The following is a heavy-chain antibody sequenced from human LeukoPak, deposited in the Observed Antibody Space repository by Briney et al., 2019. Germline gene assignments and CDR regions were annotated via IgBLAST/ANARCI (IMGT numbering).Heavy chain of an antibody. D-gene: IGHD3/OR15-3a*01. CDR1: GGSISSSSPYY. CDR2: IYYSGST. Sequence: SETLSLTCTVSGGSISSSSPYYWGWIRQPPGKGLDWIGSIYYSGSTYYNLSLKSRVTISVDTSKNQFSLKLTSVTAADTAVYYCARLFGLDTAYSGYFQHWGQGTLVTVSS. J-gene: IGHJ1*01. V-gene: IGHV4-39*01. CDR3: ARLFGLDTAYSGYFQH.